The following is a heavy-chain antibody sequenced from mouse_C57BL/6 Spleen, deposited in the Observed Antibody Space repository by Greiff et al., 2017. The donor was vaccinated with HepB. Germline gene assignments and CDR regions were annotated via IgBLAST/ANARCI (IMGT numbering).Heavy chain of an antibody. CDR3: ARAGDPSNWYFDV. CDR1: GYTFTDYY. V-gene: IGHV1-26*01. CDR2: INPNNGGT. Sequence: VQLQQSGPELVKPGASVKISCKASGYTFTDYYMNWVKQSHGKSLEWIGDINPNNGGTSYNQKFKGKATLTVDKSSSTAYMELRSLTSEDSAVYYCARAGDPSNWYFDVWGTGTTVTVSS. J-gene: IGHJ1*03. D-gene: IGHD3-1*01.